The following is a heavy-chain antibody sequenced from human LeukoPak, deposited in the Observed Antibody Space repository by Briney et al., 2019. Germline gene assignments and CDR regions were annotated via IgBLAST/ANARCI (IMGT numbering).Heavy chain of an antibody. CDR2: ISDSGGST. V-gene: IGHV3-23*01. CDR1: GITLSNYG. J-gene: IGHJ4*02. CDR3: AKRGVVIRVILVGFHKEAYYFES. Sequence: GGSLRLSCAVSGITLSNYGMSWVRQAPGKGLEWVAGISDSGGSTKYADSVKGRFTIARDNHKNTLYLQMNSLRAEDMAVYFCAKRGVVIRVILVGFHKEAYYFESWGQGALVTVSS. D-gene: IGHD3/OR15-3a*01.